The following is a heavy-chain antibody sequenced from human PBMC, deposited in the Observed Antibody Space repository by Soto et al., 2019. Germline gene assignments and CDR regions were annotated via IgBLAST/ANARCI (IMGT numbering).Heavy chain of an antibody. CDR1: RFTFSNYA. Sequence: GGSLRLSCAASRFTFSNYAMNWVRQAPGKGLEWVSGIDGSGASPYYADSVKGRFTISRGNSKNTLYLQMNSLRAEDTAVYYCAKDQDDVAVAGLYYFDYWGQGNLVTVSS. J-gene: IGHJ4*02. D-gene: IGHD6-19*01. CDR3: AKDQDDVAVAGLYYFDY. CDR2: IDGSGASP. V-gene: IGHV3-23*01.